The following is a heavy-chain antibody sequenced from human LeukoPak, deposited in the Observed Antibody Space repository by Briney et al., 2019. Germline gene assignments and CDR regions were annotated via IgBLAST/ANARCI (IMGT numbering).Heavy chain of an antibody. Sequence: SVKVSCKASRGTFSNYAISWVRQAPGQGLEWMGGIIPKFGSANYAQKFQGRVTITADEFTSTAYMELSGLRSEDTAVYFCARGPGTRVYRGYEPFDYWGQGTLVTVSS. V-gene: IGHV1-69*01. CDR2: IIPKFGSA. CDR3: ARGPGTRVYRGYEPFDY. J-gene: IGHJ4*02. CDR1: RGTFSNYA. D-gene: IGHD5-12*01.